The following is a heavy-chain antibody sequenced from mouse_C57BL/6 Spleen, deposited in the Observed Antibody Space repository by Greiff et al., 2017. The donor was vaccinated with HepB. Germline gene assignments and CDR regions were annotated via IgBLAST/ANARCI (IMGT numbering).Heavy chain of an antibody. CDR3: ARYYGSYGYFDV. CDR2: INPSSGYT. D-gene: IGHD1-1*01. Sequence: QVQLKESGAELARPGASVKMSCKASGYTFTSYTMHWVKQRPGQGLEWIGYINPSSGYTKYNQKFKDKATLTADKSSSTAYMQLSSLTSEDSAVYYWARYYGSYGYFDVWGTGTTVTVSS. V-gene: IGHV1-4*01. CDR1: GYTFTSYT. J-gene: IGHJ1*03.